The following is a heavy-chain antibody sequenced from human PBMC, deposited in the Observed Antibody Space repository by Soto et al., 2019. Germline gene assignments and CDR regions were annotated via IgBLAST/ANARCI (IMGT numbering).Heavy chain of an antibody. CDR2: IKQDGSEK. V-gene: IGHV3-7*01. CDR1: GFTFSSYW. Sequence: EVQLVESGGGLVQPGGSLRLSCAASGFTFSSYWMSWVRQAPGKGLEWVANIKQDGSEKYYVDSVKGRFTISRDNAKNSLYLQMTSLRAEDTAVYYCARRGFVVVVAATIDAFDIWGQGTMVTVSS. J-gene: IGHJ3*02. CDR3: ARRGFVVVVAATIDAFDI. D-gene: IGHD2-15*01.